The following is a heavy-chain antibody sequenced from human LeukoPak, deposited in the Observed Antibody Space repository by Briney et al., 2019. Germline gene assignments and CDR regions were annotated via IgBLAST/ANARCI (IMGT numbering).Heavy chain of an antibody. D-gene: IGHD6-19*01. CDR2: IYYSGST. CDR1: GGSISSYY. V-gene: IGHV4-59*01. CDR3: ARGLGVVSGYSSGWYAY. Sequence: SETLSRTCTVSGGSISSYYWSWIRQPPGKGLEWIGYIYYSGSTNYNPSLKSRVTISVDTSKNQFSLKLSSVTAADTAVYYCARGLGVVSGYSSGWYAYWGQGTLVTVSS. J-gene: IGHJ4*02.